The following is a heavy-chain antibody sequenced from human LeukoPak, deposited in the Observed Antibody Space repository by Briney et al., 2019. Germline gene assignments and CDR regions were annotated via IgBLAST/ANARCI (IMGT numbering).Heavy chain of an antibody. CDR2: ISGSGGST. J-gene: IGHJ3*02. CDR3: ARDSFLHSDAFDI. Sequence: PGGSLRLSCAASGFTFSSYAMSWVRQAPGKGLEWVSAISGSGGSTYYADSVKGRFTISRDNAKNSLYLQMNSLRAEDTAVYYCARDSFLHSDAFDIWGQGTMVTVSS. D-gene: IGHD2-21*01. CDR1: GFTFSSYA. V-gene: IGHV3-23*01.